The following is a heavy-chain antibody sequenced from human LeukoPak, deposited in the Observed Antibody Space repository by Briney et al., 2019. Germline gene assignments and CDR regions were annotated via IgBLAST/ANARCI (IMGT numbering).Heavy chain of an antibody. CDR3: ARDPPPMITFGGVIGVSDAFDI. CDR2: ISAYNGNT. D-gene: IGHD3-16*02. V-gene: IGHV1-18*01. CDR1: GYTFTSYG. J-gene: IGHJ3*02. Sequence: ASVKVSCKASGYTFTSYGISWVRQAPGQGLEWMGWISAYNGNTNYAQKLQGRVTMTTDTSTSTAYMELRSLRSDDTAVYYCARDPPPMITFGGVIGVSDAFDIWGQGTMVTVSS.